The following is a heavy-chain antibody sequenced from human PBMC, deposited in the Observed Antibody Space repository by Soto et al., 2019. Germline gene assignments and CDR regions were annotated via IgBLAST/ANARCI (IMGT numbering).Heavy chain of an antibody. CDR1: GFTFSSYS. Sequence: PGGSLRLSCAASGFTFSSYSMNWVRQAPGKGLEWVAIISYDGINKYYAKYEKGRFTISRDNSKNTLYLQMNSLRAEDKAEYYFAKVGGDSSWYMLRGFFYYYYGMDVWGQGTTVTVSS. V-gene: IGHV3-30*18. D-gene: IGHD6-13*01. CDR3: AKVGGDSSWYMLRGFFYYYYGMDV. CDR2: ISYDGINK. J-gene: IGHJ6*02.